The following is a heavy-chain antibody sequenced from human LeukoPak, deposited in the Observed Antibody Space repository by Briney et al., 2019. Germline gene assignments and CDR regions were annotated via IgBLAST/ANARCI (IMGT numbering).Heavy chain of an antibody. CDR1: GFTFRNYA. J-gene: IGHJ4*02. D-gene: IGHD2-2*01. Sequence: GGSLRLSCAASGFTFRNYAMNWVRQAPGKGREWVSAISADGDSTHYAASVTGRFTISRDNSKDTLYLQMSSLRPADTVVSYCAKRRYCTSTTCHEFDYWGQGTLVTVSA. V-gene: IGHV3-23*01. CDR3: AKRRYCTSTTCHEFDY. CDR2: ISADGDST.